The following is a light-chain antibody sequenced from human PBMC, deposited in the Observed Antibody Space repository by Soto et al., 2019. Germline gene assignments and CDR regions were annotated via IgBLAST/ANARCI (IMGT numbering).Light chain of an antibody. V-gene: IGKV3-20*01. Sequence: EIVLTQSPGTLSVSPGERVTLSCRASQSVSSSYLAWYQQRPGQAPRLLIFGASYRATGIPDRFSGSGSGTDFTLTISRLEPEDFAVYYCQQYSSSPPEFTFGPGTKLDSK. J-gene: IGKJ3*01. CDR3: QQYSSSPPEFT. CDR1: QSVSSSY. CDR2: GAS.